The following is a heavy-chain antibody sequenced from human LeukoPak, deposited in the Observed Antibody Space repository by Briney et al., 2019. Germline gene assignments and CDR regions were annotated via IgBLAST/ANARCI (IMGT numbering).Heavy chain of an antibody. V-gene: IGHV4-59*01. CDR1: GGSISSYY. Sequence: SETLSLTCTVSGGSISSYYWSWIRQPPGKGLEWIGYIYYSGSTNYNPSLKSRVTISVDTSKNQFSLKLSSVTAADTAVYYCARGSRSTFDLWGRGTLVTVSS. CDR3: ARGSRSTFDL. CDR2: IYYSGST. J-gene: IGHJ2*01.